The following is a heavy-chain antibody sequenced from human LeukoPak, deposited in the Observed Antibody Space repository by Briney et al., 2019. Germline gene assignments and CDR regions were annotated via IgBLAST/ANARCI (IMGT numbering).Heavy chain of an antibody. Sequence: GGSLRLSCAASGFTFSSYAMNWVRQAPGKGLEWVSLIYSDGTTYYADSVKGRFTISRDNSKNTLYLQMNSLRAEDTAVYYCARRAGGYSHPYDYWGQGILVTVSS. J-gene: IGHJ4*02. CDR3: ARRAGGYSHPYDY. V-gene: IGHV3-53*01. CDR1: GFTFSSYA. D-gene: IGHD4-23*01. CDR2: IYSDGTT.